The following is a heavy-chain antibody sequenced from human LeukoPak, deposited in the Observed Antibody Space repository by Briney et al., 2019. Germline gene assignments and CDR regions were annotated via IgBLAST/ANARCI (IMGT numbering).Heavy chain of an antibody. Sequence: GGSLRLSCAGSGFMFRSYGMHWVRQGPGKGLEWVAYIWYDGSNECYADSVKGRFTISRDNSKNTVYLEMNSLRVEDTAVYYCAKSTYYYGSGSYYPDYWGQGTLVTVSS. J-gene: IGHJ4*02. V-gene: IGHV3-30*02. CDR1: GFMFRSYG. CDR2: IWYDGSNE. CDR3: AKSTYYYGSGSYYPDY. D-gene: IGHD3-10*01.